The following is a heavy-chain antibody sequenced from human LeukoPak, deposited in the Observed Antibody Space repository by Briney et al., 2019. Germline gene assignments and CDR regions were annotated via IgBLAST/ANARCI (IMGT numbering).Heavy chain of an antibody. Sequence: PSETLSLTCTVSGGSIGSYYWSWIRQPAGKGLEWIGRMYTSGSTNYNPSLKSRVTISVDTSKNQFSLKLSSVTAADTAVYYCARDREDIVLLPGAKRKTWYFDYWGQGTLVTVSS. CDR1: GGSIGSYY. CDR3: ARDREDIVLLPGAKRKTWYFDY. V-gene: IGHV4-4*07. J-gene: IGHJ4*02. CDR2: MYTSGST. D-gene: IGHD2-2*01.